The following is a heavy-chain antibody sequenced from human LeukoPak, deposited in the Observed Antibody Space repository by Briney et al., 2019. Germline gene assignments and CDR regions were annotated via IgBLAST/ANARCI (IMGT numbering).Heavy chain of an antibody. V-gene: IGHV3-21*01. CDR2: ISSSSSYI. CDR1: GFTFSSYA. Sequence: GGSLRLSCAASGFTFSSYAMSWVRQAPGKGLEWVSSISSSSSYIYYADSVKGRFTISRDNAKNSLYLQTNSLRAEDTAVYYCARGGVYYYDSSGYYCDYWGQGTLVTVSS. CDR3: ARGGVYYYDSSGYYCDY. J-gene: IGHJ4*02. D-gene: IGHD3-22*01.